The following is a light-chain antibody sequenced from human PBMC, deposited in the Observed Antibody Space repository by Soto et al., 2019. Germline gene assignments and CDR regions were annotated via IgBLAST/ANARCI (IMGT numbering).Light chain of an antibody. V-gene: IGKV3-15*01. J-gene: IGKJ1*01. CDR1: QSKSSS. Sequence: EIVMTQSPATLSVSPGERATLSCRASQSKSSSLAWYQQRPGQAPRLLIYGTTTRAAGVPSRFSGSGSGAEFTLTISSLQSEDFAFYYCQQYNNWPKTFGQGTKVDIK. CDR2: GTT. CDR3: QQYNNWPKT.